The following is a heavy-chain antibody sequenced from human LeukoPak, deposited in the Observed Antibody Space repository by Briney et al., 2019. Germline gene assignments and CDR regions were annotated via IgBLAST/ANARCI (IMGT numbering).Heavy chain of an antibody. V-gene: IGHV3-48*03. J-gene: IGHJ3*02. CDR2: ISSRGSTI. CDR3: EVVVVAATRGHAFDI. Sequence: GGSLRLSCAASGFTFSSYEMNWVRQAPGKGREWVSYISSRGSTIYYADSVKGRFTISRDNAKNSLYLQMNSLRAEDTAVYYCEVVVVAATRGHAFDIWGQGTMVTVSS. D-gene: IGHD2-15*01. CDR1: GFTFSSYE.